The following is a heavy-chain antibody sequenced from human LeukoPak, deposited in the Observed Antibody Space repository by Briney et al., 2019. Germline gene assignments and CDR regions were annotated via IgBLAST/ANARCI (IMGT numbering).Heavy chain of an antibody. Sequence: ASVKVSCKASGGTFSSYAISWVRQAPGQGLEWMGGIIPIFGTANYAQKFQGRVTITADESTSTAYMELSSLRSEDTAVYYCAREPSYCSGGSCHNWFDPWGQGTLVTVSS. CDR2: IIPIFGTA. V-gene: IGHV1-69*13. CDR3: AREPSYCSGGSCHNWFDP. CDR1: GGTFSSYA. J-gene: IGHJ5*02. D-gene: IGHD2-15*01.